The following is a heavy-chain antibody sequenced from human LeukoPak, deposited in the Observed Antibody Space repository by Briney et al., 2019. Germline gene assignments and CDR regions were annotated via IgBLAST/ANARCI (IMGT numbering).Heavy chain of an antibody. Sequence: PSETLSLTCTVSGGSISSYYWSWIRQPPEKGLEWIGYIYYSGSTNYNPSLKSRVTISVDTSKNQFSLKLSSVTAADTAVYYCATNDYGGNGWFDPWGQGTLVTVSS. J-gene: IGHJ5*02. CDR3: ATNDYGGNGWFDP. CDR2: IYYSGST. D-gene: IGHD4-23*01. V-gene: IGHV4-59*01. CDR1: GGSISSYY.